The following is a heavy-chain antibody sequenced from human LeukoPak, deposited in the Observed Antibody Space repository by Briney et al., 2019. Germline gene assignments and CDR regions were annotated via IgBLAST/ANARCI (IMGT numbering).Heavy chain of an antibody. D-gene: IGHD5-18*01. Sequence: GGSLRLSCAASGFTFSSYAMSWVRQAPGKGLEWVSAISGSGGSTYYADSVKGRFTISRDNSKNTQYLQMNSLRAEDTAVYYCAKEPLIQLLGYYFDYWGQGTLVTVSS. CDR1: GFTFSSYA. CDR2: ISGSGGST. J-gene: IGHJ4*02. V-gene: IGHV3-23*01. CDR3: AKEPLIQLLGYYFDY.